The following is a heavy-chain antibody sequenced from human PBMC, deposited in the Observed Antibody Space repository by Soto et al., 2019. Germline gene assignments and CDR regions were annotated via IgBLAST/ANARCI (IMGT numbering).Heavy chain of an antibody. Sequence: PSETLSLTCTVSGYSIDTYYWSLIRQPPGKGLQWIGYIYYSGSTTYSPSLKSRVTISVDRSKNQFSLKLTSVTAADTAVYYCARLGGYYQSLDTWGQGTLVTVSS. CDR2: IYYSGST. J-gene: IGHJ5*02. CDR1: GYSIDTYY. D-gene: IGHD3-22*01. V-gene: IGHV4-59*08. CDR3: ARLGGYYQSLDT.